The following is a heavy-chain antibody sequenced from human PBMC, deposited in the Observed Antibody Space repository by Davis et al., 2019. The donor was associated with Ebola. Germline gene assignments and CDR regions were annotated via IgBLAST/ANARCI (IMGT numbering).Heavy chain of an antibody. D-gene: IGHD2-21*01. J-gene: IGHJ6*02. Sequence: AASVKVSCKASGYTFTGYTLHWVRQAPGQGLERVGRINPNSAHTNYAQKFQGRVTMTRDTPISTAYLELSRLTSDDTAVYFCARGGLSMMVVPRDYYYGMDVWGQGTTVTVSS. CDR2: INPNSAHT. CDR3: ARGGLSMMVVPRDYYYGMDV. CDR1: GYTFTGYT. V-gene: IGHV1-2*06.